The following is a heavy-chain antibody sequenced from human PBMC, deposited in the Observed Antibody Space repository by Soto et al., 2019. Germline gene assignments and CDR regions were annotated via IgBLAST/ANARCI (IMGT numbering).Heavy chain of an antibody. J-gene: IGHJ4*02. CDR3: ARGSGPTMTTGYPTY. Sequence: PGGSLGLSCAASGFTFSSCAMHWVRQAPGKGLEWVSLISFDENNKYYADSVKGRFTISRDNSKNTLDLQMNSLRVEDTAVYYCARGSGPTMTTGYPTYWGQGTLVTVSS. CDR1: GFTFSSCA. D-gene: IGHD4-17*01. V-gene: IGHV3-30-3*01. CDR2: ISFDENNK.